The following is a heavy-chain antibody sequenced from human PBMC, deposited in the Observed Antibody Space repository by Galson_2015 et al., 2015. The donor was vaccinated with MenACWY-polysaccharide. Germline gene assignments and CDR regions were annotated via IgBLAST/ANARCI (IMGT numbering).Heavy chain of an antibody. J-gene: IGHJ4*02. D-gene: IGHD5-12*01. CDR1: GFTFSTYW. Sequence: LRLSCAASGFTFSTYWMHWVRQAPGKGLVWVSRIKSDGSSTNYADSVKGRFTISRDNAKNTLYLQMNSLRAEDTALYYCARGDSAYDWGQGTLVTVSA. V-gene: IGHV3-74*01. CDR2: IKSDGSST. CDR3: ARGDSAYD.